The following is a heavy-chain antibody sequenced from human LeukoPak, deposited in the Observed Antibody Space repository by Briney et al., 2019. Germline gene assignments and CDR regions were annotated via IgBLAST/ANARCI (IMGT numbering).Heavy chain of an antibody. CDR1: GYTFTDHY. J-gene: IGHJ4*02. V-gene: IGHV1-2*02. CDR3: ARDLATIDGIAWYYFEN. D-gene: IGHD5-12*01. Sequence: ASVKVSSKASGYTFTDHYIHWVRQAPGQGFEWMGWINPNTGGTDYAQKFQDRIAISTYTSISTVYMELTRLTSDDTALYYCARDLATIDGIAWYYFENWGQGTLVTVS. CDR2: INPNTGGT.